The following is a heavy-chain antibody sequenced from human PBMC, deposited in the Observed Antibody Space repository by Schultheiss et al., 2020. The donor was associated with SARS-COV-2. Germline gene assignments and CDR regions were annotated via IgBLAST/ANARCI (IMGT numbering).Heavy chain of an antibody. CDR1: GYSISSGYY. J-gene: IGHJ6*03. CDR3: ARVLRFLEWTLRRSYYYYMDV. V-gene: IGHV4-38-2*01. D-gene: IGHD3-3*01. CDR2: IYHSGST. Sequence: SQTLSLTCAVSGYSISSGYYWGWIRQPPGKGLEWIGRIYHSGSTYYNPSLKSRVTISVDTSKNQFSLKLSSVTAADTAVYYCARVLRFLEWTLRRSYYYYMDVWGKGTTVTVSS.